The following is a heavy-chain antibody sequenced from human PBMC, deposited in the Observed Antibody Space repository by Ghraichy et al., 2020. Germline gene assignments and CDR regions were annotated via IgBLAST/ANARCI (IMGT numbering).Heavy chain of an antibody. V-gene: IGHV4-31*03. J-gene: IGHJ4*02. CDR3: ARDKGGRYYFDS. CDR1: GGSIRSEGFF. CDR2: MYYSGKT. D-gene: IGHD1-26*01. Sequence: SQTLSLTCSVSGGSIRSEGFFWSWIRQHPGKGLEWIAYMYYSGKTHYNPSLESRVTISVDTSKNQFSLRLSSVTAADTAVYYCARDKGGRYYFDSWGQGTLVTVSS.